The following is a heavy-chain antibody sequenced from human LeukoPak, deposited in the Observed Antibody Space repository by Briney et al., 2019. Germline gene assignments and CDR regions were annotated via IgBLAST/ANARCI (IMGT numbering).Heavy chain of an antibody. Sequence: GGSLRLSCAVSGFTFSSYWMNWVRHAPGKGLEWVANIKQDGSEKYYVDSVKGRFTISRDNAKNSLYLQMNSLRAEDTAVYYCATVVTYYYDSSGYYVGYYFDYWGQGTLVTVSS. CDR1: GFTFSSYW. D-gene: IGHD3-22*01. J-gene: IGHJ4*02. V-gene: IGHV3-7*01. CDR2: IKQDGSEK. CDR3: ATVVTYYYDSSGYYVGYYFDY.